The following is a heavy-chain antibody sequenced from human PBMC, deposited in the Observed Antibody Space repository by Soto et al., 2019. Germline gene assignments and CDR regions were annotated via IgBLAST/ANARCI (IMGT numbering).Heavy chain of an antibody. D-gene: IGHD3-22*01. Sequence: SETLSLTCAVYGGSFSGYYWSWIRQPPGKGLEWIGEINHSGSTNYNPSLKSRVTISVDTSKNQFPLKLSSVTAADTAVYYCARGRYYYDSSGYYHGTARWFDPWGQGTLVTVSS. CDR3: ARGRYYYDSSGYYHGTARWFDP. CDR1: GGSFSGYY. V-gene: IGHV4-34*01. CDR2: INHSGST. J-gene: IGHJ5*02.